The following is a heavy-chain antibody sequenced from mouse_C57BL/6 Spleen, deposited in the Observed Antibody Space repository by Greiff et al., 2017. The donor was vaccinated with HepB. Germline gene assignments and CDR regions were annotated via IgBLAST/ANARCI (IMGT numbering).Heavy chain of an antibody. Sequence: QVQLKQSGAELARPGASVKMSCKASGYTFTSYTMHWVKQRPGQGLEWIGYINPSSGYTKYNQKFKDKATLTADKSSSTAYMQLSSLTSEDSAVYYCAKTAQALQGFAYWGQGTLVTVSA. J-gene: IGHJ3*01. CDR3: AKTAQALQGFAY. CDR1: GYTFTSYT. V-gene: IGHV1-4*01. CDR2: INPSSGYT. D-gene: IGHD3-2*02.